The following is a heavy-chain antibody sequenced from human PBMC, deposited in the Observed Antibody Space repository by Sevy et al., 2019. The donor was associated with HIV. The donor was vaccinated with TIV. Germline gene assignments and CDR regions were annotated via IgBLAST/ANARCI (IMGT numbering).Heavy chain of an antibody. V-gene: IGHV1-8*01. J-gene: IGHJ4*02. CDR3: ARNRAHDY. CDR1: EYTFTTYD. Sequence: ASVKVSCKASEYTFTTYDINWVRQAPGQGLEWMGWMNPNTGNTGYAQKFQGRVTMTRDTSTSTAYMELSSLTSEDTAMYYRARNRAHDYWGQGTLVTVSS. CDR2: MNPNTGNT.